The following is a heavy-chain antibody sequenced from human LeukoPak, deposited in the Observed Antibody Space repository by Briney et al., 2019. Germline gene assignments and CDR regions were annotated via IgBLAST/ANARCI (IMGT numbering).Heavy chain of an antibody. CDR3: AKSSGPGGYYYYGMGV. CDR2: ISGDGGIT. Sequence: GGSLRLSCAASEFAFSTYAMSWVRQAPGKGLEWVSGISGDGGITYYADSVRGRFTISRDNSKNTLYLQMNGLRAEDTAVYYCAKSSGPGGYYYYGMGVWGQGTAVTVSS. J-gene: IGHJ6*02. D-gene: IGHD6-19*01. V-gene: IGHV3-23*01. CDR1: EFAFSTYA.